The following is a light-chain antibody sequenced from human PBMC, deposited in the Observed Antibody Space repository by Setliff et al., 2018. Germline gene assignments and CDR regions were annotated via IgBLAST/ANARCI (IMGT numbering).Light chain of an antibody. CDR2: DVS. V-gene: IGLV2-14*03. J-gene: IGLJ1*01. Sequence: QSALTQPASVSGSPGQSITISCTGTGSDVGGYNSVSWYQQHPGKAPKLMIYDVSNRPSGVSNRFSGSKSGSTASLTISGLQAEDEADYYCSSYTSSSIFYVFGTGTKVTVL. CDR3: SSYTSSSIFYV. CDR1: GSDVGGYNS.